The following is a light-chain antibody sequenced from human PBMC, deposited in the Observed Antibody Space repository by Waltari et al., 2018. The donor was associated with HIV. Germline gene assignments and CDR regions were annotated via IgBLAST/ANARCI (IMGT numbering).Light chain of an antibody. J-gene: IGLJ3*02. CDR2: SNN. Sequence: SVLLQPPSASATPGQTVTISLSGTRSNIGSITVHLYQHLPGTAPKLLIYSNNVRPSGVPDRFSGFKSGTSASLAISGLQSQDEADYYCTTWDDRLNALVFGGGTEVTVL. CDR3: TTWDDRLNALV. CDR1: RSNIGSIT. V-gene: IGLV1-44*01.